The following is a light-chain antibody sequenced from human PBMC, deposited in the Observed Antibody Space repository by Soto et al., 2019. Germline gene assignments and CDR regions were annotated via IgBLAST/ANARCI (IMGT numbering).Light chain of an antibody. V-gene: IGLV2-11*01. CDR2: DVD. CDR3: CSYAGSYPFV. J-gene: IGLJ1*01. Sequence: QSALTQPRSVSGSPGQSVTISCTGTSSDVGNYNFVSWYQHHPGKAPKLMIYDVDKRPSGVPDRFPGSKSGNTASLTISGLQAEDEADYYCCSYAGSYPFVFGTGTKVTVL. CDR1: SSDVGNYNF.